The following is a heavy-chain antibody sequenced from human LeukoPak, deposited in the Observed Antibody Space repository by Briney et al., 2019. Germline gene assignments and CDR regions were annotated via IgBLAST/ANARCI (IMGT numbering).Heavy chain of an antibody. CDR3: ARVTYYYGSGSYYADY. J-gene: IGHJ4*02. D-gene: IGHD3-10*01. CDR2: ISGYNGNT. CDR1: GYTFTTYG. Sequence: GASVKVSCKASGYTFTTYGISWVRQAPRHGLEWMGWISGYNGNTNYAQKLQGRVTMTTDTSTSTAYMELRSLRSDDTAVYYCARVTYYYGSGSYYADYWGQGTLVTVSS. V-gene: IGHV1-18*01.